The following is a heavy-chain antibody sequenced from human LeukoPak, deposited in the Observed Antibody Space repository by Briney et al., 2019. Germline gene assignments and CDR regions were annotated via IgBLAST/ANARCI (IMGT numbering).Heavy chain of an antibody. CDR3: AREGVGGFDY. D-gene: IGHD3-16*01. CDR1: GFTFSNYS. CDR2: IITSSSYI. Sequence: PGGSLRLSCAASGFTFSNYSMNWVRQAPGKGLEWVSSIITSSSYIYYADSVKGRFTISRDNAKNSLYLQMSSLRVEDTAVYYCAREGVGGFDYWGQGTLVTVPS. V-gene: IGHV3-21*01. J-gene: IGHJ4*02.